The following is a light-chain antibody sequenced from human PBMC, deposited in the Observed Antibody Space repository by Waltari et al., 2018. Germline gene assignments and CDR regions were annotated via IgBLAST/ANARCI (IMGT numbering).Light chain of an antibody. CDR1: QTINNR. CDR3: QQYETFPLT. Sequence: DIQMTQSPSSLSASVGDRVIITCRASQTINNRLSWYRQEPGKAPKPLIYYSFNLETGVPSMFSGSGSGRDYSLTINNLQPEDFATYYCQQYETFPLTFGGGTKVEIK. V-gene: IGKV1-33*01. CDR2: YSF. J-gene: IGKJ4*01.